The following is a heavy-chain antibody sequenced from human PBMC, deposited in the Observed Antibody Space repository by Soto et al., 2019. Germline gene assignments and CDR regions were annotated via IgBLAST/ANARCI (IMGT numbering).Heavy chain of an antibody. CDR1: GFTFSSYV. J-gene: IGHJ4*02. CDR3: AKDSSSSANY. Sequence: GGSLRLSCAASGFTFSSYVMSWVRQAPGKGLEWVSSLSSSGASTYYADSVKGRFTISRDNSKNTLYLQMNSLRAEDTAVYYCAKDSSSSANYWGQGTLVTVSS. D-gene: IGHD6-6*01. V-gene: IGHV3-23*01. CDR2: LSSSGAST.